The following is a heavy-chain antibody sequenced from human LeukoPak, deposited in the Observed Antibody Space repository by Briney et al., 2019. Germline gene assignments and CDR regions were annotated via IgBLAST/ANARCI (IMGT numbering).Heavy chain of an antibody. CDR3: ATGTEEITVVTPCY. Sequence: GGSLRLSCAASGFTFTTYTMNWVRQAPGKGLEWVSSISTGSSYIHYADSVKGRFTISRDNAENSLYLQMNGLRAGDTAVYYCATGTEEITVVTPCYWGQGTLVTVSS. CDR2: ISTGSSYI. V-gene: IGHV3-21*01. D-gene: IGHD4-23*01. J-gene: IGHJ4*02. CDR1: GFTFTTYT.